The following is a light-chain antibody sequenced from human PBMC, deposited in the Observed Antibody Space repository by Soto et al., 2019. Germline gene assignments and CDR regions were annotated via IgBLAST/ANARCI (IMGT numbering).Light chain of an antibody. CDR2: GQS. V-gene: IGKV3-20*01. CDR1: QIISRSY. Sequence: EIVLTQSPGTLSLSPGERAPLSCRASQIISRSYLAWYQQKPGQAPRFLISGQSSRATGIPKRFSGSESGTDFTLTINRLEPEDFTVYSGQPYDSSPLTFGQRTKVEIK. CDR3: QPYDSSPLT. J-gene: IGKJ1*01.